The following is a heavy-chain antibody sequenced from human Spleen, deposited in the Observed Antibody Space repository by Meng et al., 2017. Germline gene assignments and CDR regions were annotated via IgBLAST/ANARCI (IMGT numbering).Heavy chain of an antibody. CDR1: GFIFIDFA. V-gene: IGHV3-30-3*01. CDR3: ARDKSHYDGRSGWFDP. D-gene: IGHD3-22*01. J-gene: IGHJ5*02. CDR2: VSHYGDSD. Sequence: QVQLVESGGGLVKPGGSLRLSCAAAGFIFIDFAMHWVRQTPGKGLEWLATVSHYGDSDCTTDSVRGRFFISRDNSKNTVYLQMTRLRPEDTAVYYCARDKSHYDGRSGWFDPWGQGTLVTVSS.